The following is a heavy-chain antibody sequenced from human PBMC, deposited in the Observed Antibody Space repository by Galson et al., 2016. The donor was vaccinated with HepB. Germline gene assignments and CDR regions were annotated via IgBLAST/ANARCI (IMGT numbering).Heavy chain of an antibody. CDR3: AVYCGGDCAFDS. CDR2: IYYIGGR. D-gene: IGHD2-21*02. Sequence: SETLSLTCSVSGGSITSSSYYWGWIRQPPGKGLEWMASIYYIGGRFYNPSLKSRVTISLDTSKNQFSLKLTSVSAAATAVYYCAVYCGGDCAFDSWGRGTLVIVSS. J-gene: IGHJ4*02. V-gene: IGHV4-39*01. CDR1: GGSITSSSYY.